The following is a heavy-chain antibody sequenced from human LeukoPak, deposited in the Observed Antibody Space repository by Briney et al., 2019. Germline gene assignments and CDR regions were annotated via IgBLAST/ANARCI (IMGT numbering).Heavy chain of an antibody. CDR1: GYTFTGYY. Sequence: ASVTVSFTASGYTFTGYYMHWVRQAPGQGLEWMGWINPNSGGTNYAQKFQGRVTMTRDTSISTAYMELSRLRSDDTAVYYCARPRPSKYYYGMDVWGQGTTVTVSS. V-gene: IGHV1-2*02. CDR2: INPNSGGT. CDR3: ARPRPSKYYYGMDV. J-gene: IGHJ6*02.